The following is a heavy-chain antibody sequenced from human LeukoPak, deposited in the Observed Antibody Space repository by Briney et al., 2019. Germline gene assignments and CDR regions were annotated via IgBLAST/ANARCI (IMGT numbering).Heavy chain of an antibody. CDR2: ISSSSSTI. Sequence: GGSLRLSCAASGFSFSSYSMNWVRQAPGKGLEWVSYISSSSSTIYYADSVKGRFTISRDNAKNSLYLQMNSLRVEDTAVYYCARGETGFDIWGQGTMVAVPS. V-gene: IGHV3-48*04. CDR1: GFSFSSYS. D-gene: IGHD3-9*01. CDR3: ARGETGFDI. J-gene: IGHJ3*02.